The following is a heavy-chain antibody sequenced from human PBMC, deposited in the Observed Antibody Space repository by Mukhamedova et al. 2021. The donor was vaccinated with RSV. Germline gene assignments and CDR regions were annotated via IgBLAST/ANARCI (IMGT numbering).Heavy chain of an antibody. CDR2: IDRSGRS. J-gene: IGHJ4*02. V-gene: IGHV4-4*07. Sequence: GKGLEWIGRIDRSGRSDYHPALKSRVTMSVDTSKNQFSLKLSSVTTADTAVYYCAIDKGFGGTTSLFEYWGQGSLVTVSS. CDR3: AIDKGFGGTTSLFEY. D-gene: IGHD1-7*01.